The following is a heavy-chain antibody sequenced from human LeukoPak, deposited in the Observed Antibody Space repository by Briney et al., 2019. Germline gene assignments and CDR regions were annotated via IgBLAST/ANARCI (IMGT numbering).Heavy chain of an antibody. Sequence: TGGSLRLSCAASGFSFSDYVMHWVRQAPGKGPEWVAVIWFDGSNEYYADSVRGRFTISRDNSKNTLYLQMNSLRAEDTALYYCARMMSGSLDYWGQGTLVTVSS. V-gene: IGHV3-33*01. J-gene: IGHJ4*02. CDR2: IWFDGSNE. CDR1: GFSFSDYV. CDR3: ARMMSGSLDY. D-gene: IGHD1-26*01.